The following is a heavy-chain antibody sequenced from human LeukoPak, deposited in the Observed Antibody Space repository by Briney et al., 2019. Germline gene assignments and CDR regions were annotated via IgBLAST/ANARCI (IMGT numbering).Heavy chain of an antibody. CDR1: GFTFSDHY. CDR2: TRNKANSYTT. Sequence: GGSLRLSCAASGFTFSDHYMDWVRQAPGKGLEWVGRTRNKANSYTTEYAASVKGRFTISRDDSKNSLYLQMNSLKTEDTAVYYCARSIDYPNYGSGRFYYYGMDVWGQGTTVTVSS. V-gene: IGHV3-72*01. J-gene: IGHJ6*02. D-gene: IGHD3-10*01. CDR3: ARSIDYPNYGSGRFYYYGMDV.